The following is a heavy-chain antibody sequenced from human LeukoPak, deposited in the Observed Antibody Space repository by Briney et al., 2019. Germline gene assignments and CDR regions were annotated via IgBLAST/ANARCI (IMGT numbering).Heavy chain of an antibody. D-gene: IGHD6-13*01. CDR3: ASGIAAAHYLNPIFDY. CDR2: IKQDGSEK. CDR1: GFTFSSSW. V-gene: IGHV3-7*01. Sequence: PGGSLRLSCAASGFTFSSSWMSWVRQAPGKGLEWVANIKQDGSEKYYVDSVKGRFTISRDNAKNSLYLQMNSLRAEDTAVYYCASGIAAAHYLNPIFDYWGQGTLVTVSS. J-gene: IGHJ4*02.